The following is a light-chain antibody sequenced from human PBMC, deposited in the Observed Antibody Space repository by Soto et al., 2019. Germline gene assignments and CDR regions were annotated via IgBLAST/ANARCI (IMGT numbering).Light chain of an antibody. Sequence: IVMTQTSDSLGVSLVESSTINCKSIHMVLYSSNNKNYLAWYQQKPGKAPKLLINVASTLQSGVPSRFSGSGSGTDFTLAITSLQPEDFATYYCQQSSSTPQTFGGGTKVDIK. CDR1: HMVLYSSNNKNY. CDR2: VAS. CDR3: QQSSSTPQT. V-gene: IGKV4-1*01. J-gene: IGKJ4*01.